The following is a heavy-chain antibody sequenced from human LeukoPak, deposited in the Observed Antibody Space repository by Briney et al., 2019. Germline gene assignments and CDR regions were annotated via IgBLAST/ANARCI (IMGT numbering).Heavy chain of an antibody. J-gene: IGHJ4*02. Sequence: GRALRHACAAPGFTFSSYGMQWVPQAPGRGLERVPGISYDGSSNSYADSVKGRFTIARDNSKNTLYLQMNSLRAEDTAVYYCAKEGSVAGTRWGLDYWGQGTLVTVSS. CDR1: GFTFSSYG. D-gene: IGHD6-19*01. CDR2: ISYDGSSN. V-gene: IGHV3-30*18. CDR3: AKEGSVAGTRWGLDY.